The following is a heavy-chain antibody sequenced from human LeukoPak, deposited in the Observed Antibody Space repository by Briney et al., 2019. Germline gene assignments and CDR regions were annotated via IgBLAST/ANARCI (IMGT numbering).Heavy chain of an antibody. CDR1: GFTFSNSA. J-gene: IGHJ4*02. D-gene: IGHD5-18*01. V-gene: IGHV3-23*01. CDR3: ARASGDIVETATMGSY. Sequence: PGGSLRLSCAASGFTFSNSAMSWVRQAPGKGLEWVSTMSNSGGSTNYADSVKGRFTISRDNAKNSLYLQMNSLRAEDTAVYYCARASGDIVETATMGSYWGQGTLVTVSS. CDR2: MSNSGGST.